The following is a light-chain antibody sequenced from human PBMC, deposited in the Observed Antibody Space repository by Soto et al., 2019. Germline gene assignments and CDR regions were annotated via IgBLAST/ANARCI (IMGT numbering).Light chain of an antibody. V-gene: IGKV3-20*01. CDR3: QQYGSSPWT. CDR1: QSVSSSY. CDR2: GAS. Sequence: EIVLTQSPGTLSSSPGERATLSCRASQSVSSSYLAWYQQKPGQAPRLLIYGASSRATGIPDRFSGSGSGTDFTLTISRLEPEDFAVYYCQQYGSSPWTVGKGTKVDIK. J-gene: IGKJ1*01.